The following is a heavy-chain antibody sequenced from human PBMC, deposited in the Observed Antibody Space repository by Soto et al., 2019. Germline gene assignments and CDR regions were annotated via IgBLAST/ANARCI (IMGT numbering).Heavy chain of an antibody. CDR2: LKSRRDGGTS. D-gene: IGHD2-8*02. CDR3: PTDGGVSAYPLFWA. Sequence: EVQLVESGGGLVKPGGSLRLSCAASGITFTNAWMGWVRQAPGKGLEWIGRLKSRRDGGTSDYAAPVKGRFSISKDESINTLYLQMNSLKTEDTAVYYCPTDGGVSAYPLFWAWGQGTLVTVSS. J-gene: IGHJ5*02. V-gene: IGHV3-15*01. CDR1: GITFTNAW.